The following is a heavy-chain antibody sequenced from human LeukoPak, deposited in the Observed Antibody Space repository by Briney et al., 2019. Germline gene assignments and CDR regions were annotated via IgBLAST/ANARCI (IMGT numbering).Heavy chain of an antibody. Sequence: GGSLRLSCAVSGFSVNDNYMSWVRQAPGQELQWVSVMFPDGRTYYADSVKGRFTISRDLARNTLLLQMHSLRADDTAVHYCARTNPVYGDYDYWGQGTLVTVSS. J-gene: IGHJ4*02. V-gene: IGHV3-53*01. CDR2: MFPDGRT. CDR3: ARTNPVYGDYDY. CDR1: GFSVNDNY. D-gene: IGHD4-17*01.